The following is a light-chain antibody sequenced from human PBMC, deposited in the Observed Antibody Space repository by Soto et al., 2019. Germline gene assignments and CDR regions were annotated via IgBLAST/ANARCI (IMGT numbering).Light chain of an antibody. CDR3: QSYASSLSGYV. CDR2: DNN. J-gene: IGLJ1*01. CDR1: GARFD. Sequence: QSVLTQPPSVSGAPGQRVTISCIGARFDVHWYQHIPGTAPKLLIYDNNSRPSGVSDRFSGSKSGTSASLAITGLQAEDEADYYCQSYASSLSGYVFGTGTKLTVL. V-gene: IGLV1-40*01.